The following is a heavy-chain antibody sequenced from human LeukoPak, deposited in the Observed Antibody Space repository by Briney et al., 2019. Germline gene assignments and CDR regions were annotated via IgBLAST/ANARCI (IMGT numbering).Heavy chain of an antibody. CDR1: GFRFSSYG. V-gene: IGHV3-21*04. CDR3: AKLSYSSGWYIRDYFDY. D-gene: IGHD6-19*01. Sequence: GGSLRLSCAASGFRFSSYGMHWVRQAPGKGLEWVSSISSSSSYIYYADSVKGRFTISRDNAKNSLYLQMNSLRAEDTALYYCAKLSYSSGWYIRDYFDYWGQGTLVTVSS. CDR2: ISSSSSYI. J-gene: IGHJ4*02.